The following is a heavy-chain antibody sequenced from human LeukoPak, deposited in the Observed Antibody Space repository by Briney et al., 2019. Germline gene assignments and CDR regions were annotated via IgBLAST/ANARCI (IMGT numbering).Heavy chain of an antibody. CDR3: ALQGRRDLLISADF. CDR1: GFTFSSYA. J-gene: IGHJ4*02. CDR2: ISGSGGST. Sequence: GGSLRLSCAASGFTFSSYAMSWVRQAPGKGLEWVSAISGSGGSTYYADSVKGRFTISRDNSKNTLYLQMNSLRAEDTALYYCALQGRRDLLISADFWGQGTLVTVSS. D-gene: IGHD1-26*01. V-gene: IGHV3-23*01.